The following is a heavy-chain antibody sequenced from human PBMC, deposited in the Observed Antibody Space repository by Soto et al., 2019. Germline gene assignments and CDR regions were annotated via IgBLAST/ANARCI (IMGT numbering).Heavy chain of an antibody. J-gene: IGHJ6*02. CDR3: ARGKYYDFWSGQGYYYYRMDG. Sequence: GASVKVSCKASGGTFSSYAISWVRQAPGQGLEWMGGIIPIFGTANYAQKFQGRVTITADESTSTAYMELSSLRSEDTAVYYCARGKYYDFWSGQGYYYYRMDGWGQGTNVT. CDR1: GGTFSSYA. D-gene: IGHD3-3*01. V-gene: IGHV1-69*13. CDR2: IIPIFGTA.